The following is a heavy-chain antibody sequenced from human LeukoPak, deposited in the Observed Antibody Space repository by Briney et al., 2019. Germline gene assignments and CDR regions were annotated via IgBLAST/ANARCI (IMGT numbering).Heavy chain of an antibody. CDR3: ARAGCSSTSCYGNWFDP. V-gene: IGHV1-2*02. D-gene: IGHD2-2*01. CDR1: GYTFTGYY. Sequence: ASVKVSCKASGYTFTGYYMHWVRQAPGQGLEWMGWINPNSGGTNYAQKFQGRVTMTRDTSISTAYMELSRLRSDDTAVYYCARAGCSSTSCYGNWFDPWGQGTLVTVSS. J-gene: IGHJ5*02. CDR2: INPNSGGT.